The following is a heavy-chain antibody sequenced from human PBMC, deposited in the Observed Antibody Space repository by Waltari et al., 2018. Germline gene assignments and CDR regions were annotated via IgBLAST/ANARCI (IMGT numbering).Heavy chain of an antibody. J-gene: IGHJ4*02. Sequence: ECMGWINPNSGDTKYVQKFQGRVSMTRDTSISTAYMELSSLRSDDTAMYYCAKVGQIKIWSTSRYYFDHWGQGTLVTVSS. CDR3: AKVGQIKIWSTSRYYFDH. CDR2: INPNSGDT. V-gene: IGHV1-2*02. D-gene: IGHD1-26*01.